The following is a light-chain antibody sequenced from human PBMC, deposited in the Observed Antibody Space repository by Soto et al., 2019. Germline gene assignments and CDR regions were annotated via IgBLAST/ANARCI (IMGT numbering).Light chain of an antibody. CDR1: QSISSNY. Sequence: EIVLTQSPGTLSMSPGDRATLSCRASQSISSNYLAWYQQQPGQAPRHLIYGASSRATGIPDRFRGSGSVTDFTLSISRLEVEDFAVDYCQTYGSLPMTFGQGTKVDFK. V-gene: IGKV3-20*01. CDR3: QTYGSLPMT. J-gene: IGKJ1*01. CDR2: GAS.